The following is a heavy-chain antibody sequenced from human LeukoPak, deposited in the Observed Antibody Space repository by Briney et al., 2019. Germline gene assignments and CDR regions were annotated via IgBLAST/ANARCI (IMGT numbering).Heavy chain of an antibody. CDR3: AKGAYGDYGGPWYYFDY. J-gene: IGHJ4*02. CDR1: GFTFNMYA. D-gene: IGHD4-23*01. Sequence: PGGSLRLSCAASGFTFNMYAMTWVRQAPGKGLEWVSSISGSGGSTYNAESVKGRSTISRDNSKNTLILQMNSLRAEDTAVYFCAKGAYGDYGGPWYYFDYWGQGALVTVSS. V-gene: IGHV3-23*01. CDR2: ISGSGGST.